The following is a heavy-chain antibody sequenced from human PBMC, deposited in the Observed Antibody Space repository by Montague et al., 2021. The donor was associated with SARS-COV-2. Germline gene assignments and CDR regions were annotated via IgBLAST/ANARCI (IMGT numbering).Heavy chain of an antibody. Sequence: SETLSLTCSVSGASMKGYYWTWVRQSPGKGLQWIGYTYYSGSTSYDPSLQSRLTMTVDTSENQFTLRLMSVTAADSAVYYCARVEGMIGGVTHFDYWGQGLPVTVSS. V-gene: IGHV4-59*01. J-gene: IGHJ4*02. CDR2: TYYSGST. D-gene: IGHD3-16*01. CDR1: GASMKGYY. CDR3: ARVEGMIGGVTHFDY.